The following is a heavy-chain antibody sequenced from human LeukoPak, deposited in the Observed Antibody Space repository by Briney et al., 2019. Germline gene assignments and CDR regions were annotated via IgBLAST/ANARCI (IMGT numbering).Heavy chain of an antibody. D-gene: IGHD6-13*01. CDR3: AKGYSTIREYGMDV. CDR1: GFTFSSYA. CDR2: IGGSGDST. Sequence: GGSLRLSCAASGFTFSSYAMSWVRQAPGKGLEWVSAIGGSGDSTYYADSVKGRFTISRDNSKNTLYLQMNSLRAEDTAVYYCAKGYSTIREYGMDVWGQGTTVTVSS. V-gene: IGHV3-23*01. J-gene: IGHJ6*02.